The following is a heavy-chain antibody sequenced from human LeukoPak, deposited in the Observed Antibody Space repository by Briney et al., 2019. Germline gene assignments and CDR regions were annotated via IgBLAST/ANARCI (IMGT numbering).Heavy chain of an antibody. CDR2: INPNSGGT. CDR1: GYTFTGYY. J-gene: IGHJ1*01. Sequence: GASVKVSCKASGYTFTGYYMHWVRLAPGQGLEWMGWINPNSGGTNYAQKFQGRVTMTRDTSISTAYMELSRLRSDDTAVYYCARDESGAKVFQHWGQGTLVTVSS. V-gene: IGHV1-2*02. CDR3: ARDESGAKVFQH. D-gene: IGHD1-26*01.